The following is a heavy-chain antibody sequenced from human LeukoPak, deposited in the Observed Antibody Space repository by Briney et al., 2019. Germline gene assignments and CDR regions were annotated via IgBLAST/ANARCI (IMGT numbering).Heavy chain of an antibody. V-gene: IGHV3-48*02. D-gene: IGHD2-15*01. CDR3: ARVRCSAGTCSYFDY. CDR1: GFTFSTSN. J-gene: IGHJ4*02. Sequence: GGSLRLSCAASGFTFSTSNMNWVRQAPGKGLEWVSYISSGGTTIHYADSVKGRFTISRDNAKNSLYLQMNSLIDEDTAVYYCARVRCSAGTCSYFDYWGQGTLVTVSS. CDR2: ISSGGTTI.